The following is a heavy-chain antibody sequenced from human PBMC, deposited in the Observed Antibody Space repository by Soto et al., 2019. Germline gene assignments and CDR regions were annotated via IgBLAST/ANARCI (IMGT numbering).Heavy chain of an antibody. CDR2: MNPNTGNS. CDR3: ARRAETNGWNGFGADKYYFDF. V-gene: IGHV1-8*01. J-gene: IGHJ4*02. Sequence: GASVKVSCKASGYTFTSYDIYWVRQATGQGLEWMGWMNPNTGNSGYAQKFQGRVTMTNDTSISTAHMELSSLRSEDTAVYYCARRAETNGWNGFGADKYYFDFWGQGTLVTVSS. CDR1: GYTFTSYD. D-gene: IGHD1-1*01.